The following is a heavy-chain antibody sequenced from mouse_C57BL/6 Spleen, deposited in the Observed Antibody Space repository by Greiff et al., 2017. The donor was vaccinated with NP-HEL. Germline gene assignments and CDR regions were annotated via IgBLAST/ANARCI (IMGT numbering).Heavy chain of an antibody. CDR3: ARDPY. J-gene: IGHJ2*01. V-gene: IGHV1-69*01. CDR1: GYTFTSYW. Sequence: QVQLQQPGAELVMPGASVKLSCKASGYTFTSYWLHWVKQRPGQGLEWIGEIDPSDSYTNYNQKFKGKSTLTVDKSSSTAYMQLSSLTSEDSAVYYCARDPYWGQGTTLTVSS. CDR2: IDPSDSYT.